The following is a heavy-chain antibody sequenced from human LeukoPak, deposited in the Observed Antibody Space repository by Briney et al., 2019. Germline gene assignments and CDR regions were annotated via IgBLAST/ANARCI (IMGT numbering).Heavy chain of an antibody. V-gene: IGHV3-74*01. CDR3: ARTEGTVAYDS. CDR2: INSDGSGT. Sequence: GGSLRLSCAASGFTFSNYWMHWVRQAPGKGLVWVSRINSDGSGTTYADSVRGRFTISRDDAKNTLYLQVNSLRAEDTAVYYCARTEGTVAYDSWGQGTLVTVSS. CDR1: GFTFSNYW. D-gene: IGHD4-23*01. J-gene: IGHJ5*01.